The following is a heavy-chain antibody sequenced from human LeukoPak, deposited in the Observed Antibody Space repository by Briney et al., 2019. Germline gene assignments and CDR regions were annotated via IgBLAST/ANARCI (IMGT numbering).Heavy chain of an antibody. CDR2: INPNSGGT. V-gene: IGHV1-2*04. D-gene: IGHD3-10*01. CDR3: ASSGYYGLGTGKFDC. CDR1: GYTSTGYY. Sequence: GASVKVSCKASGYTSTGYYMHWVRQAPGQGLEWMGWINPNSGGTNYAQKFQGWVTMTRDTSISTAYMELSRLRSDDTAVYYCASSGYYGLGTGKFDCWGQGTLVTVSS. J-gene: IGHJ4*02.